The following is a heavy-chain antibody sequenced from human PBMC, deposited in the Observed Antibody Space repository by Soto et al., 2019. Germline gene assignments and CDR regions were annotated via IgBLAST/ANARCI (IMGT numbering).Heavy chain of an antibody. J-gene: IGHJ4*02. Sequence: QVQLQESGPGLVKPSGTLSLTCAVSGGSISSSNWWSWVRQPPGKGLEWIGEIYHSGSTNYNPSLKSPVTISVDKSKLQLSLRLSSVTAADTAVYSCARGGRYSSSWDYWGQGTLVTVSS. V-gene: IGHV4-4*02. CDR2: IYHSGST. D-gene: IGHD6-13*01. CDR1: GGSISSSNW. CDR3: ARGGRYSSSWDY.